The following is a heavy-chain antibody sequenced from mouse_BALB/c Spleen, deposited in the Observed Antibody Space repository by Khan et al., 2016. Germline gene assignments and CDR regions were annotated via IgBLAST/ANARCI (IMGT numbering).Heavy chain of an antibody. CDR1: GYTFTSYW. CDR3: ARGGYDYPYAMDY. CDR2: IYPGDGDT. D-gene: IGHD2-4*01. V-gene: IGHV1-87*01. J-gene: IGHJ4*01. Sequence: QVQLQQSGAELARPGASVKLSCKASGYTFTSYWMQWVKQRPGQGLEWIGAIYPGDGDTRYTQKFKGKATLTADKSSSTAYMQLISLASEDSAVYYCARGGYDYPYAMDYWGQGTSVTVSS.